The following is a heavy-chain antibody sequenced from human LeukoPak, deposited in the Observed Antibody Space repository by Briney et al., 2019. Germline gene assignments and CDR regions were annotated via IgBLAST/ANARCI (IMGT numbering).Heavy chain of an antibody. V-gene: IGHV4-39*07. J-gene: IGHJ4*02. Sequence: SETLSLTCTVSGGSISSSSYYWGWIRQPPGKGLEWIGSIYHSGSTYYNPSLKSRVTIAVETSKNQFSLKLSSVTGADTAVYYCSRGRRASFDYWGQGTLVTVSS. CDR2: IYHSGST. CDR1: GGSISSSSYY. CDR3: SRGRRASFDY.